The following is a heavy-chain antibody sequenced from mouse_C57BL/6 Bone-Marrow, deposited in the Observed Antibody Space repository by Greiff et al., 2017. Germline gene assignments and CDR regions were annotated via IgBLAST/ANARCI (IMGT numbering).Heavy chain of an antibody. D-gene: IGHD1-1*01. CDR1: GYTFTSYW. V-gene: IGHV1-53*01. CDR2: INPSNGGT. J-gene: IGHJ1*03. Sequence: QVQLQQSGTELVKPGASVKLSCKASGYTFTSYWMHWVKQRPGQGLEWIGNINPSNGGTNYNEKFKSKATLTVDKSSSTAYMQLSSLTSADSAVYYCARGDYSRGYFDDWGTGTTVTVSS. CDR3: ARGDYSRGYFDD.